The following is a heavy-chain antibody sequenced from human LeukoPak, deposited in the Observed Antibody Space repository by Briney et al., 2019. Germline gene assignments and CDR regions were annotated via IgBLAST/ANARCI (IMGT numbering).Heavy chain of an antibody. CDR2: ISSSSSYI. CDR1: GFTFSSYS. CDR3: ARGGDYGFYYFDY. V-gene: IGHV3-21*01. D-gene: IGHD4-17*01. J-gene: IGHJ4*02. Sequence: PGGSLRLSCAASGFTFSSYSMNWVRQAPGKGLEWVSSISSSSSYIYYADSVKGRFTISRDNAKNSLYLQMNSLRAEDTAVYYCARGGDYGFYYFDYWGQGTLVTVSS.